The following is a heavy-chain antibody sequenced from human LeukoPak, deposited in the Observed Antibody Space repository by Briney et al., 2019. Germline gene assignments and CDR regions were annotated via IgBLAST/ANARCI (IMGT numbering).Heavy chain of an antibody. CDR2: ISGSGGST. D-gene: IGHD6-19*01. CDR3: AKSAPGYSSGWFDN. V-gene: IGHV3-23*01. J-gene: IGHJ5*02. Sequence: GGSLRLSCAASGFTVSSNYMSWVRQAPGKGLEWVSAISGSGGSTYYADSVKGRFTISRDNSKNTLYLQMNSLRAEDTAVYYCAKSAPGYSSGWFDNWGQGTLVTVSS. CDR1: GFTVSSNY.